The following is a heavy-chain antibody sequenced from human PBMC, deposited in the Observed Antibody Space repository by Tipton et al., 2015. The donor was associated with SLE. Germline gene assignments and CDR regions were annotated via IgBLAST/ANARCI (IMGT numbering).Heavy chain of an antibody. CDR2: INHTGST. J-gene: IGHJ3*02. CDR1: GGSISSHY. V-gene: IGHV4-34*03. D-gene: IGHD3-22*01. CDR3: STYYYDSSGYRDAFDI. Sequence: TLSPTCTVSGGSISSHYWSWIRQPPGKGLEWIGEINHTGSTNYNPTLKSRVTISVDTSKNQFSLKLSSVTAADTAGYYCSTYYYDSSGYRDAFDIWGQGTIVTVSS.